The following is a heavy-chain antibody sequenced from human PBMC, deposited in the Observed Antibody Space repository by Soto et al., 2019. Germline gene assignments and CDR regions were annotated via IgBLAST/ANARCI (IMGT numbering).Heavy chain of an antibody. CDR1: GYSFTSYW. D-gene: IGHD3-3*01. CDR3: ARSFSVLRFLEWSYYFDY. Sequence: EVQLVQSGAEVKKPGESLKISCKGSGYSFTSYWIGWVRQMPGKGLEWMGIIYPGDSDTRYSPSFQGQVTISADKSLSTAYLQWSSLKASDTAMYYCARSFSVLRFLEWSYYFDYWGQGTLVTVSS. V-gene: IGHV5-51*03. CDR2: IYPGDSDT. J-gene: IGHJ4*02.